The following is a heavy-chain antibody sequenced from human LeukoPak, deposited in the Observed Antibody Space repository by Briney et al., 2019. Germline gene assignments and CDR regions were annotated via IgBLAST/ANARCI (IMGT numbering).Heavy chain of an antibody. CDR2: IKSKTDGGTT. CDR3: TTAISSYDHDY. CDR1: GFTFSNVW. D-gene: IGHD5-12*01. V-gene: IGHV3-15*01. J-gene: IGHJ4*02. Sequence: GGSLTLSCAASGFTFSNVWMSWVRQAPGKGLEWVGRIKSKTDGGTTDYAAPVKGRFTITRDDSKNTLYLQMNSLKTEDTAVYYCTTAISSYDHDYWGQGTLVTVSS.